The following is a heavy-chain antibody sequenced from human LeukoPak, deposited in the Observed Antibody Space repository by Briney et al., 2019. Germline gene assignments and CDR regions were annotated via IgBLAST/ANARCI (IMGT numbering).Heavy chain of an antibody. CDR1: GFTFSSYG. CDR2: IWYDGSNK. J-gene: IGHJ6*03. V-gene: IGHV3-33*01. Sequence: GGSLRLSCAASGFTFSSYGMHWVRQAPGKGLEWVAVIWYDGSNKYYGDSVKGRFTISRDNSKNTLYLQMNSLRAEDTAVYYCARETWAGTYYYYMDVWGKGTTVTVS. CDR3: ARETWAGTYYYYMDV. D-gene: IGHD3-10*01.